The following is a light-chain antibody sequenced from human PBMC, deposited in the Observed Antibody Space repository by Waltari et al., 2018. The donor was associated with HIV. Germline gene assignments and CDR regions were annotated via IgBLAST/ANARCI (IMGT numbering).Light chain of an antibody. CDR1: QAISSS. V-gene: IGKV1-13*02. CDR2: HAS. J-gene: IGKJ5*01. CDR3: QQFNTYPQT. Sequence: AIQLTQSPSSLSASVGDRVTITCRASQAISSSLAWYQQKPGNAPNLLIYHASTLESGVPSRFSGSGSGADFTLTISSLQPEDSATYYCQQFNTYPQTFGQGTQLEIK.